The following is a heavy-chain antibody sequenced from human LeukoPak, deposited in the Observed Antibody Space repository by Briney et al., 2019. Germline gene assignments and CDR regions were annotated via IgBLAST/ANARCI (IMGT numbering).Heavy chain of an antibody. Sequence: SETLSLTCTVSGGSISSYYWSWIRQPPGKGLEWIGYIYYSGSTNYNPSLKSRVTISVDTSKNQFSLKLSSVTAADTAVYYCAGDPGAWVTTVLSGAFDIWGQGTMVTVSS. CDR1: GGSISSYY. CDR3: AGDPGAWVTTVLSGAFDI. CDR2: IYYSGST. D-gene: IGHD4-17*01. V-gene: IGHV4-59*01. J-gene: IGHJ3*02.